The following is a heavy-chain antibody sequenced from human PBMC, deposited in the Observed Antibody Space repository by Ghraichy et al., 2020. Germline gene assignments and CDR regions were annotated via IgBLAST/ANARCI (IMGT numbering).Heavy chain of an antibody. D-gene: IGHD2-2*01. V-gene: IGHV3-23*01. CDR1: GFTFSSYA. CDR2: ISGSGGST. J-gene: IGHJ6*02. Sequence: GSLRLSCAASGFTFSSYAMSWVRQAPGKGLEWVSAISGSGGSTYYADSVKGRFTISRDNSKNTLYLQMNSLRAEDTAVYYCAKGEYVNIVVVPAAMPDYGMDVWGQGTTVTVSS. CDR3: AKGEYVNIVVVPAAMPDYGMDV.